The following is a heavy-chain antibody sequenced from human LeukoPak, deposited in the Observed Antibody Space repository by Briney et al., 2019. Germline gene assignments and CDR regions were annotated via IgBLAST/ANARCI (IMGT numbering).Heavy chain of an antibody. CDR2: INHSGST. V-gene: IGHV4-34*01. Sequence: SETLSLTCAVYGGSFSGYYWSWIRQPPGKGLEWVGEINHSGSTNYNPSLKSRVTISVETSKNQFTLKLSSVTAADTAVYYCARRVGDGSGSYYKAWGQGTLVTVPS. D-gene: IGHD3-10*01. CDR3: ARRVGDGSGSYYKA. CDR1: GGSFSGYY. J-gene: IGHJ5*02.